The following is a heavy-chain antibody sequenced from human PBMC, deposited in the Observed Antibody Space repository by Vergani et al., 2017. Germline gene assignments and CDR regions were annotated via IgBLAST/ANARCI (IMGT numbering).Heavy chain of an antibody. D-gene: IGHD2-21*01. CDR3: TTDPRYCGDGSCYWLRDHHYYGMDV. CDR1: GFSFRNAW. Sequence: EVQLVESGGGLLKPGGSLRLSCVASGFSFRNAWMNWVRRTPGKGLEWVGRIKSTFDRGTTDYAAAVKGRFTISRDDSKNTLFLQMNGLKTEDIGVYYCTTDPRYCGDGSCYWLRDHHYYGMDVWGQGTTVTVSS. V-gene: IGHV3-15*07. J-gene: IGHJ6*02. CDR2: IKSTFDRGTT.